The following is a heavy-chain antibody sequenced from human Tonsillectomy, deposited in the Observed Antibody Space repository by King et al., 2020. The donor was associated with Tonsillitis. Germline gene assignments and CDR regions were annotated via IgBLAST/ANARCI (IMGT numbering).Heavy chain of an antibody. Sequence: VQLVESGGGLVKPGGSLRLYCAASGFTFSDYYMSWIRQAPGRGLEWISYISSSGTIIYYADSVKGRFTISRDNAKNSLYLQMNSLRAEDTAVYYCARDFYYDSSGYYYVAGNPLQYWGQGTLVTVSS. D-gene: IGHD3-22*01. J-gene: IGHJ4*02. CDR1: GFTFSDYY. CDR2: ISSSGTII. V-gene: IGHV3-11*01. CDR3: ARDFYYDSSGYYYVAGNPLQY.